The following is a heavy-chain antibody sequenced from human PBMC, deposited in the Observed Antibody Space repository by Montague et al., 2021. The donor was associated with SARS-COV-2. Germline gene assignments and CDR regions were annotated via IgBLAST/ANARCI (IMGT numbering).Heavy chain of an antibody. CDR3: ARLESTRGVIIRGAFHI. CDR2: IDYSGSA. V-gene: IGHV4-39*01. CDR1: GDSINNSRYY. Sequence: SETLSLTCSVSGDSINNSRYYWGWIRQPPGKGLEWIGTIDYSGSAYYNPCLKSRVTISVDTSKDQFSLKLNSVTATDTAVYYCARLESTRGVIIRGAFHIWGQGTKVTVSS. D-gene: IGHD3-10*01. J-gene: IGHJ3*02.